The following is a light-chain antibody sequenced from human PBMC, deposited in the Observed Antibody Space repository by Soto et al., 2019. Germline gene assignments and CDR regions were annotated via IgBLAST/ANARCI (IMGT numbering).Light chain of an antibody. CDR3: HQYGSSAWT. V-gene: IGKV3-20*01. Sequence: EIVLTQSPGTLSLSPGERATLSCMASQSVSSSYLAWYQQKPGQAPRLLIYGASSRATGIPDRLSGSGSGTDFTLTISRLEPEDFAVYYCHQYGSSAWTFGQGTKVDIK. CDR2: GAS. J-gene: IGKJ1*01. CDR1: QSVSSSY.